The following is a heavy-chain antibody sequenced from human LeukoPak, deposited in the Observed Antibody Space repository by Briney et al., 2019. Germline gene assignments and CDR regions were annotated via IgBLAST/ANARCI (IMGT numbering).Heavy chain of an antibody. CDR2: INHSGST. J-gene: IGHJ5*02. V-gene: IGHV4-34*01. Sequence: SETLSLTCAVYGGSFRGYYWSWIRQPPGKGLEWIGEINHSGSTNYNPSLKSRVTISVDTPKNQFSLKLSSVTAADTAVYYCARDGTTGTGGRWFDPWGQGTLVTVSS. CDR3: ARDGTTGTGGRWFDP. D-gene: IGHD1-1*01. CDR1: GGSFRGYY.